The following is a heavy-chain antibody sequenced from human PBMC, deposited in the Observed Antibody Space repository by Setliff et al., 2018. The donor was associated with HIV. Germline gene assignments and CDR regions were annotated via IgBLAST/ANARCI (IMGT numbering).Heavy chain of an antibody. CDR3: ARKTEYYYDTSGFNPYAFDN. CDR1: GGPFSGYY. J-gene: IGHJ4*02. D-gene: IGHD3-22*01. V-gene: IGHV4-34*01. CDR2: IHYSGST. Sequence: SETLSLTCAVYGGPFSGYYWSWIRQPPGKGLEWIGEIHYSGSTNYSPSLKGRVTISVDTSKNQFSLRLNSVIAADTAVYYCARKTEYYYDTSGFNPYAFDNWGQGTLVTVSS.